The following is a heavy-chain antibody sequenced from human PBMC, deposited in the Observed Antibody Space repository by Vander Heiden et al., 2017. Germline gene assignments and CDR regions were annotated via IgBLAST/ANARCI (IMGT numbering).Heavy chain of an antibody. CDR2: IYNDGSPT. V-gene: IGHV3-74*01. CDR3: ARGYRSSHYYYGMDV. Sequence: EVQLVESGGGSVQPGGSLRLSCEASGFSFSSHWMHWVRRGPGKGLVWVARIYNDGSPTTYADSVKGRFTISRDNPKNTLYLLMNSLRAEDTAVYYCARGYRSSHYYYGMDVWGQGTTVTVSS. CDR1: GFSFSSHW. J-gene: IGHJ6*02. D-gene: IGHD3-16*02.